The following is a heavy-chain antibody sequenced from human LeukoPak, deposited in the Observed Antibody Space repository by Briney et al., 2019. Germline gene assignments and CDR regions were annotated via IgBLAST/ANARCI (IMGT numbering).Heavy chain of an antibody. J-gene: IGHJ4*02. D-gene: IGHD1-26*01. CDR1: GFTFSSYA. Sequence: SGGSLRLSCAASGFTFSSYAMHWVRQAPGKGLEWVAVISYDGGNKYYADSVKGRFTISRDNSKNTLYLQMNSLRAEDTAVYYCARGPLGATTGFDYWGQGTLVTVSS. CDR2: ISYDGGNK. CDR3: ARGPLGATTGFDY. V-gene: IGHV3-30*04.